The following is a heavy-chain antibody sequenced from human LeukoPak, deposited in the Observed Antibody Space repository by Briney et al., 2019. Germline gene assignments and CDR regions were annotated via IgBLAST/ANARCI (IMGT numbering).Heavy chain of an antibody. CDR3: ARLSISVRNKIHIAVAGNEWVDY. J-gene: IGHJ4*02. CDR2: INPNSGGT. Sequence: AAVTVSFKASGYTFTGYYMHWVRQAPGQGLEGMGWINPNSGGTNYAQKFQGRVTMTRDTSISTAYMELSRLRSDDTAVYYCARLSISVRNKIHIAVAGNEWVDYWGQGTLVTVSS. D-gene: IGHD6-19*01. CDR1: GYTFTGYY. V-gene: IGHV1-2*02.